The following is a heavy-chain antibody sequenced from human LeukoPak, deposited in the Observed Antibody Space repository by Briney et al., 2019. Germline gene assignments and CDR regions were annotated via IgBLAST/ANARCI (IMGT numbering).Heavy chain of an antibody. D-gene: IGHD5-24*01. CDR3: ARVRRWLQSHFDY. Sequence: ASVKVSCKASGYSFTDYAMHWVRQAPGQRLEWMGWINAANGSTKYSQKFQGRVTMTRDTSTSTVYMELSSLRSEDTAVYYCARVRRWLQSHFDYWGQGTLVTVSS. CDR1: GYSFTDYA. J-gene: IGHJ4*02. CDR2: INAANGST. V-gene: IGHV1-3*01.